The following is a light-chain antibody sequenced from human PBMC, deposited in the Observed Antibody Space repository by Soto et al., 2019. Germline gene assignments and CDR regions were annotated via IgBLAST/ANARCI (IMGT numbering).Light chain of an antibody. V-gene: IGLV2-14*01. CDR1: SSDVGGYKY. CDR3: GSYTNSDTPYV. CDR2: VVS. J-gene: IGLJ1*01. Sequence: QSALTQPASVSGSPGQSITISCTGTSSDVGGYKYVSWYQQHPDKAPKLMIYVVSNRPSGVSNRFSGSKSGNTASLTISGLQAEDEAVYYCGSYTNSDTPYVFGTGTKLTVL.